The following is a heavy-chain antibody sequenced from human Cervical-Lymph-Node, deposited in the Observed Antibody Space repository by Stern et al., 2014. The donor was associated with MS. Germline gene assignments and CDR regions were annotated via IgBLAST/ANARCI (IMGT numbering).Heavy chain of an antibody. J-gene: IGHJ6*02. CDR3: AKGGGYDILTGYYTNYYYGMDV. Sequence: DQLVESGGGVVQPGRSLRLSCAASGFTFSSYGMHWVRQAPGKGLEWVAVISYDGSNKYYADSVKGRFTISRDNSKNTLYLQMNSLRAEDTAVYYCAKGGGYDILTGYYTNYYYGMDVWGQGTTVTVSS. D-gene: IGHD3-9*01. V-gene: IGHV3-30*18. CDR2: ISYDGSNK. CDR1: GFTFSSYG.